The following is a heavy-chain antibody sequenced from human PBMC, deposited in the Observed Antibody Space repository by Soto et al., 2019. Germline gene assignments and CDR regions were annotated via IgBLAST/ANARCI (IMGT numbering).Heavy chain of an antibody. V-gene: IGHV4-61*08. CDR3: AREPLAHSYFDF. J-gene: IGHJ4*02. CDR2: IYYSGST. Sequence: PSETLSLTCTVSGGSISSGDYYWSWIRQPPGKGLEWIGYIYYSGSTNYNPSLKSRVTMSMDTSKNQFSLKLTSVTAADSAVYFCAREPLAHSYFDFWGQGTLVTVSS. CDR1: GGSISSGDYY.